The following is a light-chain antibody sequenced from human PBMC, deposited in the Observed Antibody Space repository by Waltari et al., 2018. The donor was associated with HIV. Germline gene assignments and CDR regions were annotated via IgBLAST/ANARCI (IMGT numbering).Light chain of an antibody. CDR1: QAIDNY. Sequence: VIWMTQSPALLSASTGDKVNITCRLSQAIDNYLAWYQQRPGKAPNLLIYGASTLQSGVPSRVGGSGSGPDFTLTISCLQPEGFAVYYCQQYYAFPRTFGHGTKVEVK. CDR2: GAS. J-gene: IGKJ1*01. V-gene: IGKV1D-8*01. CDR3: QQYYAFPRT.